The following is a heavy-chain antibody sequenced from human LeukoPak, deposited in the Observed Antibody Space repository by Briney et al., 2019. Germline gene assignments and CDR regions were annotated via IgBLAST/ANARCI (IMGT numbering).Heavy chain of an antibody. Sequence: SETLSLTCTVSSFSFTTDYYWGWIRQPPGKGLEWIGSVFRTGGTFYNPSLRNRVSISLDMSKHQFSLSLHSVTAADTAVYYCSGERAGTIVDFWGRGTLVTVSS. CDR3: SGERAGTIVDF. D-gene: IGHD3-3*01. CDR2: VFRTGGT. V-gene: IGHV4-38-2*02. CDR1: SFSFTTDYY. J-gene: IGHJ4*02.